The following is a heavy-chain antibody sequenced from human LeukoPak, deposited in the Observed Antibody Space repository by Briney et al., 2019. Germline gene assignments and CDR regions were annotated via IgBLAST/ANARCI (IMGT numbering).Heavy chain of an antibody. J-gene: IGHJ4*02. CDR2: ISDNSGGT. V-gene: IGHV3-23*01. D-gene: IGHD4/OR15-4a*01. Sequence: GGSLRLSCGASGFIFRNYAMSWVRQAPGEGLEWVSGISDNSGGTYYADSVKGRFTISRDNSKNVLYLQMNSLRAEDTAVYYCAKESGALGAPLYDYWGQGILVTGSS. CDR3: AKESGALGAPLYDY. CDR1: GFIFRNYA.